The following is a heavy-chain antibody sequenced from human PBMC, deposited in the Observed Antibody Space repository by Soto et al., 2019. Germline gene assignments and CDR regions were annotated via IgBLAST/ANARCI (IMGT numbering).Heavy chain of an antibody. D-gene: IGHD2-15*01. CDR3: ARLGSGLHY. CDR2: VYHNGRT. CDR1: GGSITSYY. V-gene: IGHV4-59*01. J-gene: IGHJ4*01. Sequence: SETLSLTCTFSGGSITSYYWSWVRRPPGKGLEWIGYVYHNGRTNYNPSLKSRVSISIDTSKSQFSLRLSSVTAADTAVYYCARLGSGLHYWGHGMLVTVSS.